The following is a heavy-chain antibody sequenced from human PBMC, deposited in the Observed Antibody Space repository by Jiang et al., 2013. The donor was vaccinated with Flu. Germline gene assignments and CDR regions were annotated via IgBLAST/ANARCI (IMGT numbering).Heavy chain of an antibody. V-gene: IGHV4-59*12. CDR1: GASTAHYY. J-gene: IGHJ4*02. CDR2: IYEGGVT. Sequence: GLVKPSETLSLTCSISGASTAHYYWNWIRQSPGKGLEWIGFIYEGGVTKYNPSLKSRVTMSVDSSEGQVVPETDLRDRRDTAVYFCARGYSYNLDGNYGWFDYWGQGIRVSVSS. D-gene: IGHD3-10*01. CDR3: ARGYSYNLDGNYGWFDY.